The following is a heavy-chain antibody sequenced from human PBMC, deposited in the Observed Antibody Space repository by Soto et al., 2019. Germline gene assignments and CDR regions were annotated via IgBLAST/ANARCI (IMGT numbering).Heavy chain of an antibody. V-gene: IGHV3-23*01. CDR1: GFPFWTYS. D-gene: IGHD3-22*01. CDR3: AKTRLYDNNDYHRDGFDV. J-gene: IGHJ3*01. CDR2: ISGSGTAT. Sequence: EVKLLESGGGLVQPGGSVRLSCAASGFPFWTYSMSWVRQAPRKGLEWVSGISGSGTATYYTDSVKGRFTVSRDNSKDKLFLQMNTLRVEDTAVYYCAKTRLYDNNDYHRDGFDVWGPGTVATVSS.